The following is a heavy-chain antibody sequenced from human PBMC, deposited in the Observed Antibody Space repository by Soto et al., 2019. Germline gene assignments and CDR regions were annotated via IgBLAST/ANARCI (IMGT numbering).Heavy chain of an antibody. J-gene: IGHJ4*02. D-gene: IGHD3-10*01. CDR1: GYTFTSYY. CDR3: ARSQGLWFGKPRTHDFDY. CDR2: INPSGGST. V-gene: IGHV1-46*03. Sequence: ASVKVSCKASGYTFTSYYMHWVRQAPGQGLEWMGIINPSGGSTSYAQKFQGRVTMTRDTSTSTVYMELSSLRSEDTAVYYCARSQGLWFGKPRTHDFDYWGQGTLVTVSS.